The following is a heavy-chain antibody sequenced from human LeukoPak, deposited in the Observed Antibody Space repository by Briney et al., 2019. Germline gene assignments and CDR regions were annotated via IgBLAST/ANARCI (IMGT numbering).Heavy chain of an antibody. V-gene: IGHV3-7*05. D-gene: IGHD6-19*01. CDR3: AREHSSGWYDY. CDR2: IKQDGSEK. Sequence: RGSLRLSCAASGFTFRTYWMTWVRQAPGRGLEWVAIIKQDGSEKYYVDSVKGRFTISRDNAKNSLYLQMDSLRSEDTAVYYCAREHSSGWYDYWGQGTLVTVSS. J-gene: IGHJ4*02. CDR1: GFTFRTYW.